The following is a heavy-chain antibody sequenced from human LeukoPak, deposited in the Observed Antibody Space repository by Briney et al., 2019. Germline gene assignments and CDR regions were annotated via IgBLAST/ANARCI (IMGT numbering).Heavy chain of an antibody. D-gene: IGHD3-10*01. CDR2: LYSGGIT. Sequence: HPGGSLRLSCAASGFSVSSSYMNWVRQARGKGLEWVSVLYSGGITYYADSVKGRFTISRDNSKNTLYLQMNSLRAEDTAVYYCARDRLASGAYYMDVWGKGTTVTVSS. CDR3: ARDRLASGAYYMDV. CDR1: GFSVSSSY. J-gene: IGHJ6*03. V-gene: IGHV3-53*05.